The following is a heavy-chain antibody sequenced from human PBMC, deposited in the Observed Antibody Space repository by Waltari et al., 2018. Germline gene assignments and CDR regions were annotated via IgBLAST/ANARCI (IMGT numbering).Heavy chain of an antibody. J-gene: IGHJ4*02. CDR3: ARGDLGYCSTARCFDFDS. Sequence: EVQLVESGGGLVKPGGSLRLSCEASGFTCGSYNMHWVRQAPGKGLEWVSSISASSVYIYYAESVKGRFTISRDNAKNSLYLEMKSLGADDTAVYYCARGDLGYCSTARCFDFDSWGQGTLVTVSS. CDR1: GFTCGSYN. D-gene: IGHD2-2*01. V-gene: IGHV3-21*02. CDR2: ISASSVYI.